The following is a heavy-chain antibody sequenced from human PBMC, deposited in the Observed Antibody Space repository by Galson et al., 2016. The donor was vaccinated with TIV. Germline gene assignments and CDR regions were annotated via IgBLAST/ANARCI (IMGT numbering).Heavy chain of an antibody. V-gene: IGHV4-61*01. D-gene: IGHD3-22*01. CDR3: AREKVGAAYYYDTSGYYLNWLDS. CDR1: GLSVRSGSFY. J-gene: IGHJ5*01. CDR2: IYYSGST. Sequence: LSLTCSVSGLSVRSGSFYWSWIRQPPGKGLEWIGYIYYSGSTKYNPSLKSRVTISLDTSKRQFSLKLNSVTAADTAVYYCAREKVGAAYYYDTSGYYLNWLDSWGQGTLVTVTS.